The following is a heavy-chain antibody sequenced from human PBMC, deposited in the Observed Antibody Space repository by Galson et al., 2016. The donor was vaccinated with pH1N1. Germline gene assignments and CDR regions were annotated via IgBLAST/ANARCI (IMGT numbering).Heavy chain of an antibody. V-gene: IGHV1-46*01. D-gene: IGHD2-15*01. CDR3: AYRGYCSGGSCYAFDS. CDR1: GDTFSSYY. CDR2: INPSGGST. J-gene: IGHJ3*02. Sequence: LVKVSCKASGDTFSSYYMHWVRQAPGQGLEWMGIINPSGGSTRYAEKFQGRVTMTRDTSTSTVYMELSSLRSDDTAVYYCAYRGYCSGGSCYAFDSWGQGTMVTVSS.